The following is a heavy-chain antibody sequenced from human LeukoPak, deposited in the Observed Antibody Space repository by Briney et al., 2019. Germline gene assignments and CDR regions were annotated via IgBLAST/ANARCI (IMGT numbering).Heavy chain of an antibody. CDR3: ARASKDYYDSSGYIGY. CDR1: GGSISSGSYY. J-gene: IGHJ4*02. D-gene: IGHD3-22*01. Sequence: SQTLSLTCTVSGGSISSGSYYWSWIRQPAGKGLEWIGRIYTSGSTNYNPSLKSRVTISVGTSKNQFSLKLSSVTAADTAVYYCARASKDYYDSSGYIGYWGQGTLVTVSS. CDR2: IYTSGST. V-gene: IGHV4-61*02.